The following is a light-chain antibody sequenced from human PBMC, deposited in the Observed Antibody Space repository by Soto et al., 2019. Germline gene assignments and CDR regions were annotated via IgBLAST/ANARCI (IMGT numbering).Light chain of an antibody. CDR3: QTYDTGLRAVI. V-gene: IGLV1-40*01. CDR1: NSNIGADYG. Sequence: QSVLTQPPSVSGAPGQRVIISCAGNNSNIGADYGVHWYQQLPGAAPTLLISGNINRPSGVPDRFSGSKSGTSASLAIAGLQAEDEADYYCQTYDTGLRAVIFGGGTQLTVL. CDR2: GNI. J-gene: IGLJ2*01.